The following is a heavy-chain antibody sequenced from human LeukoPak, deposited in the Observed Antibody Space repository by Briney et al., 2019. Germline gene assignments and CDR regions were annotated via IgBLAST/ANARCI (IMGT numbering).Heavy chain of an antibody. CDR2: ISGSGGST. Sequence: GRSLRLSCAAAAFTVNSSAMSWVRQPPRKGLEWVSGISGSGGSTYYADSVKGRFTISTDNFKNTLYLHMISLRAEDTAVYYCAKGVVRGVNNYFDYWGQGALVTFSS. D-gene: IGHD3-10*01. CDR3: AKGVVRGVNNYFDY. V-gene: IGHV3-23*01. J-gene: IGHJ4*02. CDR1: AFTVNSSA.